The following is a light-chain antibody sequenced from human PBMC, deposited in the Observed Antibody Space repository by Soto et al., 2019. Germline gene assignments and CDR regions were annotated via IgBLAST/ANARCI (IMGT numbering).Light chain of an antibody. Sequence: EIVVTQSPGTLSLSPGERATLSCRASQSIDSNYLSWYQQKPGQAPRLLIYGPSSRATGIPERFSGSGSGTDFTLSISRLEPEDFAVYFCHQFGSSPQTFGHGTKVDI. CDR3: HQFGSSPQT. V-gene: IGKV3-20*01. CDR2: GPS. J-gene: IGKJ1*01. CDR1: QSIDSNY.